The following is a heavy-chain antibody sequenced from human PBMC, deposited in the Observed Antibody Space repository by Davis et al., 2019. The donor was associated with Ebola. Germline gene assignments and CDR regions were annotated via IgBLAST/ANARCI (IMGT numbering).Heavy chain of an antibody. CDR1: GGSISSYY. D-gene: IGHD4-17*01. J-gene: IGHJ4*02. CDR3: ARGDYGDLSFDY. V-gene: IGHV4-59*12. Sequence: SETLSLTCTVSGGSISSYYWSWIRQPPGKGLEWIGYIYYSGSTNYNPSLKSRVTISVDKSKNQFSLKLSSVTAADTAVYYCARGDYGDLSFDYWGQGTLVTVSS. CDR2: IYYSGST.